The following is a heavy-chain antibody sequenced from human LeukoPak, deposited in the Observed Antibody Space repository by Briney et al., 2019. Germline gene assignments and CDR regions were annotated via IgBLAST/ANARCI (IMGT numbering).Heavy chain of an antibody. J-gene: IGHJ4*02. CDR1: GYTFTSYY. CDR2: INPSGGST. D-gene: IGHD1-26*01. Sequence: GASVKVSCKASGYTFTSYYMHWVRQAPGQGLEWMGIINPSGGSTSYAQKFQGRVTMTRDTSTSTVYMELSSLRSEDTAVYYCAKDWSGGSYSKYFDYWGQGTLVTVSS. CDR3: AKDWSGGSYSKYFDY. V-gene: IGHV1-46*01.